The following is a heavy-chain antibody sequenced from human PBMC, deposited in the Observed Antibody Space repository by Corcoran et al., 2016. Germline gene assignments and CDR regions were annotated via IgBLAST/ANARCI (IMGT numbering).Heavy chain of an antibody. CDR2: IIPIFGTA. D-gene: IGHD6-19*01. CDR3: ARGYSSGWYCYYGMDV. V-gene: IGHV1-69*01. Sequence: QVQLVQSGAEVKKPGSSVKVSCKASGGTFSSYAISWVRQAPGQGLEWMGGIIPIFGTANYAQKFQGRVTITADESTSTAYMELSSLRSEATAVDYCARGYSSGWYCYYGMDVWGQGTTVTVSS. J-gene: IGHJ6*02. CDR1: GGTFSSYA.